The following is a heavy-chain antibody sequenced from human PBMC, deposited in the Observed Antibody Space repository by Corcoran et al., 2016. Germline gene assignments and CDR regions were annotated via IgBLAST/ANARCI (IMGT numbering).Heavy chain of an antibody. D-gene: IGHD6-19*01. CDR3: TGRGVAGTFGAFDL. V-gene: IGHV5-51*01. J-gene: IGHJ3*01. CDR1: GYSFASYW. Sequence: EVQLVQSGAEVKEPGESLKISCKGSGYSFASYWIGWVRQMPGKGLEWMGIIYPGDSDTRYSPSFRGQVTISADKSISTAFLQWSSLKASDTAMDYCTGRGVAGTFGAFDLWGQGTMVTVSS. CDR2: IYPGDSDT.